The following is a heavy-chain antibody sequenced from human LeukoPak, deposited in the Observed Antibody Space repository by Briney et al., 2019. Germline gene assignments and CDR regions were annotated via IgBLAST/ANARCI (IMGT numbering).Heavy chain of an antibody. CDR3: ARDTLEYSNSPDALDI. CDR1: GFTFSAYE. D-gene: IGHD4-23*01. V-gene: IGHV3-48*03. Sequence: GGSLRLSCAASGFTFSAYEMNWVRQAPGKGLEWVSYIGSSGSTVYYADSVKGRFTISRDNAKNSLYMQMESLRDEDTAIYYCARDTLEYSNSPDALDIWGQGTMVTVSS. J-gene: IGHJ3*02. CDR2: IGSSGSTV.